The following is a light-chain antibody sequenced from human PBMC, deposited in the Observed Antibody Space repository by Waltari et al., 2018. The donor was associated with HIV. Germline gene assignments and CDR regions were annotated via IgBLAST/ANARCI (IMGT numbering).Light chain of an antibody. Sequence: DVQMTQSPSSLSASVGDRVTITCRASQGIRNDLVWYQQKSGKAPKRLIYAVSTLHSGVPSRVSGSASGTEFTLTISSLQPEDFATYFCLQHNTYPQTFGQGTRVEVK. CDR1: QGIRND. J-gene: IGKJ1*01. CDR2: AVS. CDR3: LQHNTYPQT. V-gene: IGKV1-17*01.